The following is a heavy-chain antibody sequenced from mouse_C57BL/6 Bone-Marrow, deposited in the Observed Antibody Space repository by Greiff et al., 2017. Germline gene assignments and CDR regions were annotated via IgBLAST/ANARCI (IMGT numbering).Heavy chain of an antibody. Sequence: VQGVGSGPGLAKPSQTLSPPRFVPGHPTTPDFWDWIREIPGDKLEYMGYISYSGSTYYNPSLKSRISITRDTSKNQYYLQLNSVTTEDTATYYCARELGQYFDVWGTGTTVTVSS. D-gene: IGHD4-1*01. CDR2: ISYSGST. CDR3: ARELGQYFDV. CDR1: GHPTTPDF. V-gene: IGHV3-8*01. J-gene: IGHJ1*03.